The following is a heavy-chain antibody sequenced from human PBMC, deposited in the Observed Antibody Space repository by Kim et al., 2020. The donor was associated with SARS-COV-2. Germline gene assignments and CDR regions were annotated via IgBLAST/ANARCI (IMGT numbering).Heavy chain of an antibody. CDR2: AYYSGNT. D-gene: IGHD6-13*01. Sequence: SETLSLTCTVSGGSIRSYYWSWIRQPPGKGLEWIGYAYYSGNTNYNPSLKSRVTISVDTSKNQFSLKLSSVTAADTAVYYCARTYSSNWYSLFFDFWGQGTLVTVSS. J-gene: IGHJ4*02. V-gene: IGHV4-59*13. CDR1: GGSIRSYY. CDR3: ARTYSSNWYSLFFDF.